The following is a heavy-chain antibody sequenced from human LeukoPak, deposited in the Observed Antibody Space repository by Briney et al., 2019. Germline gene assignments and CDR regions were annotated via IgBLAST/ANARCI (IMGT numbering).Heavy chain of an antibody. CDR2: ISYDGSNK. D-gene: IGHD3-10*01. V-gene: IGHV3-30*18. CDR1: GFTLSSYG. CDR3: AKGNYGSGTAIDY. J-gene: IGHJ4*02. Sequence: GGSLRLSCAASGFTLSSYGMHWVRQAPGKGLEWVAVISYDGSNKYYADSVKGRFTISRDNSKNTLYLQMNSLGAEDTAVYYCAKGNYGSGTAIDYWGQGTLVTVSS.